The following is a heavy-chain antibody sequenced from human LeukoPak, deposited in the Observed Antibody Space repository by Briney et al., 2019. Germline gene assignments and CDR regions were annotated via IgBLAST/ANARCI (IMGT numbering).Heavy chain of an antibody. Sequence: PGGSLRLSCAASRFTFSTCAMSWVRQAPGKGLEWVSAISSSGGRAYYADSVKGRFTISRDNSKNTLYLQMNSLRAEDTAVYYCAKERTSEGYFDYWGQGTLVTVSS. CDR3: AKERTSEGYFDY. J-gene: IGHJ4*02. CDR1: RFTFSTCA. CDR2: ISSSGGRA. V-gene: IGHV3-23*01.